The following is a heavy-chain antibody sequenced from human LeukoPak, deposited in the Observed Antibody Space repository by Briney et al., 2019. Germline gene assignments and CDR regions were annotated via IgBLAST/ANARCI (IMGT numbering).Heavy chain of an antibody. Sequence: GGSLRLSCAASGFTFSRNWMHWVRQAPGKGLVWVSRLNGDGSMTFYADSVKGRFTISRDNAKNTLYLQMNSLRAEDTAVYYCASPYYDTRGSNGYYNMDVWGQGTTVIVSS. CDR2: LNGDGSMT. V-gene: IGHV3-74*01. J-gene: IGHJ6*02. D-gene: IGHD3-22*01. CDR1: GFTFSRNW. CDR3: ASPYYDTRGSNGYYNMDV.